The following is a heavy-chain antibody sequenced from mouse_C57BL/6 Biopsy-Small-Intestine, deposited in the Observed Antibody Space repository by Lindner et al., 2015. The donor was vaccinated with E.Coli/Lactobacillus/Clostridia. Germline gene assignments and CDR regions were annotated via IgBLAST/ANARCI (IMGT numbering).Heavy chain of an antibody. V-gene: IGHV1S55*01. CDR3: ATGSSSWSGPSEF. CDR2: MNPNHGTA. J-gene: IGHJ3*01. Sequence: SVKVSCKTSGYIFTSFDISWVRRAPGQGLEWMGWMNPNHGTAGYAQKFRGRVTLTRDTSIGTAYMELSSLTSEDTAVYYCATGSSSWSGPSEFWGQGSLVTVS. D-gene: IGHD1-1*01. CDR1: GYIFTSFD.